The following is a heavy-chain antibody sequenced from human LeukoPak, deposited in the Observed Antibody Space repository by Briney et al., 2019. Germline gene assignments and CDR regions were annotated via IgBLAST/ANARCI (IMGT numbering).Heavy chain of an antibody. V-gene: IGHV1-8*01. CDR2: MDPSNGDT. D-gene: IGHD3-10*01. CDR3: ARRVRGVVIFSRAQGSFDL. CDR1: GYTVNNYD. J-gene: IGHJ3*01. Sequence: ASVNVSCKASGYTVNNYDTNWVRQATGQGLEWMGWMDPSNGDTGYAQKFQGRVTMTRNTSTTTAYMELSSLRSDDTAVYYCARRVRGVVIFSRAQGSFDLWGQGTLVTVSS.